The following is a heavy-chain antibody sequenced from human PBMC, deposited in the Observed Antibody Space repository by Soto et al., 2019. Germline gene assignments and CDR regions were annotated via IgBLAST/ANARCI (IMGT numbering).Heavy chain of an antibody. J-gene: IGHJ3*02. V-gene: IGHV3-11*01. CDR1: GFTFSDYY. CDR3: ARDSATVTTDAFDI. D-gene: IGHD4-17*01. Sequence: GSLRLSCAASGFTFSDYYMSWIRQAPGKGLEWVSYISSSGSTIYYADSVKGRFTISRDNAKNSLYLQMNSLRAEDTAVYYCARDSATVTTDAFDIWGQGTMVTVSS. CDR2: ISSSGSTI.